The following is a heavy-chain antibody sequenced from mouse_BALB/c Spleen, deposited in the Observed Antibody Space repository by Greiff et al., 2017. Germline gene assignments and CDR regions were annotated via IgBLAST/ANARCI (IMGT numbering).Heavy chain of an antibody. CDR2: IDPANGNT. CDR1: GFNIKDTY. V-gene: IGHV14-3*02. D-gene: IGHD1-1*01. CDR3: ARSYYYGSSWGFAY. Sequence: EVQLVESGAELVKPGASVKLSCTASGFNIKDTYMHWVKQRPEQGLEWIGRIDPANGNTKYDPKFQGKATITADTSSNTAYLQLSSLTSEDTAVYYCARSYYYGSSWGFAYWGQGTLVTVSA. J-gene: IGHJ3*01.